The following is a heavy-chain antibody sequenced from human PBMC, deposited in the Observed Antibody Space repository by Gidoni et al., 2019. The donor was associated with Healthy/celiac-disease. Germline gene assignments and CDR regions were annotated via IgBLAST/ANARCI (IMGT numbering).Heavy chain of an antibody. CDR2: ISGRCGRT. Sequence: VQLLASGGGLVQPGGSLRLACAAAGFTFSSYAMRWVRQATGKGLEWVLAISGRCGRTYYAHSVKVRFTISRDNYKHTLYLQMNNLSAEDTAVYYCAKRAHHHDAFDILGQGTMVTVSS. J-gene: IGHJ3*02. CDR3: AKRAHHHDAFDI. V-gene: IGHV3-23*01. CDR1: GFTFSSYA.